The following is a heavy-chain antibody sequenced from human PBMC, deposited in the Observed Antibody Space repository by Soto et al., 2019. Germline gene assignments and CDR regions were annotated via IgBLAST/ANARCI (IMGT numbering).Heavy chain of an antibody. V-gene: IGHV2-70*01. CDR3: ARSPQHGPADYFDY. CDR2: IDWGDDK. CDR1: GFSLSTSGMC. Sequence: SGPTLVNPTQTLTLTCTFSGFSLSTSGMCVSWIRQPPGKALEWLALIDWGDDKYYSTSLKTRLTISKDTSKNQVVLTMTNMDPLDTATYYCARSPQHGPADYFDYWGQGTLVTVSS. J-gene: IGHJ4*02.